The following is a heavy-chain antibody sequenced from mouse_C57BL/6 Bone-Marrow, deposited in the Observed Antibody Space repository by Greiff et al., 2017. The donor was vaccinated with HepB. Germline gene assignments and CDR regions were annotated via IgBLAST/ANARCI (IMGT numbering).Heavy chain of an antibody. J-gene: IGHJ4*01. CDR2: IRSKSNNYAT. V-gene: IGHV10-1*01. Sequence: EVQLVESGGGLVQPKGSLKLSCAASGFSFNTYAMNWVRQAPGKGLEWVARIRSKSNNYATYYADSVKDRFTISRDDSESMLYLQMNNLKTEDTAMYYCVRTRGSSPYYYAMDYWGQGTSVTVSS. CDR3: VRTRGSSPYYYAMDY. D-gene: IGHD1-1*01. CDR1: GFSFNTYA.